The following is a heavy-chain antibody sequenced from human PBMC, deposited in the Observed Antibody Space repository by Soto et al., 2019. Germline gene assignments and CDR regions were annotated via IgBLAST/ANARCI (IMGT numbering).Heavy chain of an antibody. CDR1: GFTFSSYS. CDR2: ISSSSSTI. Sequence: GGSLRLSCAASGFTFSSYSMNWVRQAPGKGLEWVSYISSSSSTIYYADSVKGRFTISRDNAKNSLYLQMNSLRAEDTAVYYCAKDTNYWFSDWGQGTMVTVSS. J-gene: IGHJ3*01. V-gene: IGHV3-48*01. CDR3: AKDTNYWFSD. D-gene: IGHD2-8*01.